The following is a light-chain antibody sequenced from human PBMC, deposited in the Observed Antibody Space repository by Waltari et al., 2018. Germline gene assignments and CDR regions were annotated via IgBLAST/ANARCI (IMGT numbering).Light chain of an antibody. CDR3: GQSTHWPWT. CDR2: KIS. CDR1: QSLVHADGSTY. Sequence: DVAMTQSPLSLPLTPGQPASISCRSSQSLVHADGSTYLSWYQQKPGQPPRLLIYKISNRDSGVPERFSGSGAGTDFTLKISRVEAEDVGVYFCGQSTHWPWTFGQGTKVEIK. J-gene: IGKJ1*01. V-gene: IGKV2-30*02.